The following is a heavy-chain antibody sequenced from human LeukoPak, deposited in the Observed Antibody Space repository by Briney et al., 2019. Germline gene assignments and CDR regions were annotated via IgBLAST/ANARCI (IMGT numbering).Heavy chain of an antibody. CDR2: ISGGGGST. V-gene: IGHV3-23*01. D-gene: IGHD1/OR15-1a*01. CDR3: AKHLEHSYDY. CDR1: GFTFSSYA. J-gene: IGHJ4*02. Sequence: GVSLRLSCAASGFTFSSYAMSWVRQSPGQGLEWVSAISGGGGSTYYADSVKGRFTISRDNSKNTLHLQMNSLRAEDTAVYYCAKHLEHSYDYWGQGTLVTASP.